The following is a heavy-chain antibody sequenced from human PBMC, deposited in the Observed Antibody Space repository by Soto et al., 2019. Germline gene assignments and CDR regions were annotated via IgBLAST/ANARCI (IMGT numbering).Heavy chain of an antibody. CDR3: ARSRYCGGDCSNRYFDY. J-gene: IGHJ4*02. CDR2: IYYSGST. Sequence: KASETLSLTCTVSGGSISSGGYYWSWIRQHPGKGLEWIGYIYYSGSTYYNPSLKSRVTISVDTSKNQFSLKLSSVTAADTAVYYCARSRYCGGDCSNRYFDYWGQGTLVTVSS. CDR1: GGSISSGGYY. V-gene: IGHV4-31*03. D-gene: IGHD2-21*02.